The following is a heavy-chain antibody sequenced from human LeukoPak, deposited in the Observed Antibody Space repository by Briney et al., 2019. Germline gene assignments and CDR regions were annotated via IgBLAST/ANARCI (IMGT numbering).Heavy chain of an antibody. CDR1: GYTFGTYG. J-gene: IGHJ3*01. V-gene: IGHV1-18*01. CDR2: ISGFKGNT. CDR3: ARDFPSYDGSESHYDDTFDV. Sequence: GASVKVSCKASGYTFGTYGLSWVRQAPGQGLEWMGWISGFKGNTNYAQKFQGRVTMTTDTSTTTAYIELRSLTSDDTAVYYCARDFPSYDGSESHYDDTFDVWGQGAMVTVSS. D-gene: IGHD3-22*01.